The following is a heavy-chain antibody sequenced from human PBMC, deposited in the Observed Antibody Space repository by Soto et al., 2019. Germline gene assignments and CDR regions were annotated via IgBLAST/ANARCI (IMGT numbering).Heavy chain of an antibody. J-gene: IGHJ4*02. D-gene: IGHD3-22*01. V-gene: IGHV3-33*01. CDR2: IWYDGSNK. CDR3: AGNSVDYNDSSGYPSNYFDY. CDR1: GFTFSSYG. Sequence: QVQLVESGGGVVQPGRSLRLSCAASGFTFSSYGMHWVRQAPGKGLERVAVIWYDGSNKYYADSVKGRFSISRDNYKNTLYLQMNSLRAEDTDLFYCAGNSVDYNDSSGYPSNYFDYWGQGTLVTVFS.